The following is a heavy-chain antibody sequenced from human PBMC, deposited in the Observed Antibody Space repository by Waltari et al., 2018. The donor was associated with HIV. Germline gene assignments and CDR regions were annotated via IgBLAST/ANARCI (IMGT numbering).Heavy chain of an antibody. V-gene: IGHV4-4*07. CDR1: GGSISSYY. D-gene: IGHD3-9*01. CDR2: IYTSGST. Sequence: QVQLQESGPGLVKPSETLSLTCPVPGGSISSYYWSWIRQPAGKGLEWIGRIYTSGSTNYNPSLKSRVTMSVDTSKNQFSLKLSSVTAADTAVYYCARARYYDILTGYYFFDYWGQGTPVTVSS. CDR3: ARARYYDILTGYYFFDY. J-gene: IGHJ4*02.